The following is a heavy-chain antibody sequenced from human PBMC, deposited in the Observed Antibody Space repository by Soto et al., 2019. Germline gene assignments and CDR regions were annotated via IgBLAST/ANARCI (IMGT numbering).Heavy chain of an antibody. CDR2: IYYSGST. D-gene: IGHD3-22*01. Sequence: QLQLQESGPGLVKPSETLSLTCTVSGGSISSSSYYWGWIRQPPGKGLEWIGSIYYSGSTYYNPSLRRRVYISVDTSKNEFSLKLSSVTAADTAVYYGASRGALYYYDYGAFDIWGQGTMVTVSS. V-gene: IGHV4-39*01. CDR3: ASRGALYYYDYGAFDI. CDR1: GGSISSSSYY. J-gene: IGHJ3*02.